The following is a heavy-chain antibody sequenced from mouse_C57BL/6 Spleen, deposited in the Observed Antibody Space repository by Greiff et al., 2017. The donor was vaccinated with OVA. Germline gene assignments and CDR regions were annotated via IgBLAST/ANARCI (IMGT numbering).Heavy chain of an antibody. J-gene: IGHJ3*01. Sequence: EVQLQQSGPELVKPGASVKISCKASGYTFTDYYMTWVQQSPGKSLEWIGDINPNNGGTSYNQKFKGKATLTVAKSSSNAYMELRSLTSEDSAIDNCEAYYSNSAGFADWGQGTLVTVSA. CDR3: EAYYSNSAGFAD. CDR1: GYTFTDYY. D-gene: IGHD2-5*01. V-gene: IGHV1-26*01. CDR2: INPNNGGT.